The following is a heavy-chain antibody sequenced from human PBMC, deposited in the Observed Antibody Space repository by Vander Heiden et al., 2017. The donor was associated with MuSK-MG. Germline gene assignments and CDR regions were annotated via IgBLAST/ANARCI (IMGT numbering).Heavy chain of an antibody. Sequence: QLQLQESGPGLVKPSQTLSLTCTVSGGSIRSSSYYRGGIRQPPGKGLEWIGSIYYSGSTYYNPSLKSRVTISVDTSKNQFPLKLSSVTAADTAVYYCAVVVVTARRWFSGSGSHAFDIWGQGTMVTVSS. CDR3: AVVVVTARRWFSGSGSHAFDI. D-gene: IGHD2-21*02. V-gene: IGHV4-39*01. CDR1: GGSIRSSSYY. CDR2: IYYSGST. J-gene: IGHJ3*02.